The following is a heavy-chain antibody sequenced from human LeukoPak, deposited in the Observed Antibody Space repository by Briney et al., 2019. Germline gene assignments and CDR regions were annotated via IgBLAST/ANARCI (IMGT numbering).Heavy chain of an antibody. CDR3: ARGRMGSGYYDYFDH. D-gene: IGHD3-22*01. CDR2: IKSKTDGGTT. CDR1: GFTFSNAW. V-gene: IGHV3-15*01. J-gene: IGHJ4*02. Sequence: GGSLRLSCAASGFTFSNAWMSWVRQAPGKGLEWVGRIKSKTDGGTTDYAAPVKGRFTTSRDDSKNTLYLQMNSLKTEDTAVYYCARGRMGSGYYDYFDHWGQGTLVTVSS.